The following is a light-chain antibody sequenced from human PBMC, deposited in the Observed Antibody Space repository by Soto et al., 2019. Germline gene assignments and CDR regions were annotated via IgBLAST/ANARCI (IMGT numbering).Light chain of an antibody. CDR3: QQLNSYLRT. CDR2: AAS. CDR1: QGISSY. Sequence: IRMPQSPSSLSASTGDRVTITCRASQGISSYLAWYQQKPGKAPKLLIYAASTLQSGVPSRFSGSGSGTDFTLTISCLQSEDFATYYCQQLNSYLRTFGGGTKVDIK. J-gene: IGKJ4*01. V-gene: IGKV1-8*01.